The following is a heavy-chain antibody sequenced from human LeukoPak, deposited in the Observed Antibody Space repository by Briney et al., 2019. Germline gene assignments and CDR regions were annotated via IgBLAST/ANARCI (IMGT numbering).Heavy chain of an antibody. CDR3: ARDLGYSAYATVRGYVFDI. D-gene: IGHD5-12*01. V-gene: IGHV3-66*01. J-gene: IGHJ3*02. CDR1: GFTVRTNY. CDR2: IYSGGGT. Sequence: GGSLRLSCAASGFTVRTNYMSWVRQAPEKGLEWVSIIYSGGGTYYSDSVPGRSTISRDTSKNTVYLQMESLRAEDTAVYYCARDLGYSAYATVRGYVFDIWGQWTMVTVSS.